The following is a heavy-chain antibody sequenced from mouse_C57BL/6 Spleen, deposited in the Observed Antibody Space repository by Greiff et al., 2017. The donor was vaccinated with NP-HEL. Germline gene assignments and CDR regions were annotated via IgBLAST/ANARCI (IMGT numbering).Heavy chain of an antibody. CDR1: GYTFTSYW. J-gene: IGHJ4*01. D-gene: IGHD1-1*01. Sequence: QVQLQQPGAELVKPGASVKMSCKASGYTFTSYWITWVKQRPGQGLEWIGDIYPGSGSTNYNEKLKSKATLTVDTSSSTAYMQLSSLTSEDSAVYYCAREGAITTVVATDYAMDYWGQGTSVTVSS. CDR2: IYPGSGST. CDR3: AREGAITTVVATDYAMDY. V-gene: IGHV1-55*01.